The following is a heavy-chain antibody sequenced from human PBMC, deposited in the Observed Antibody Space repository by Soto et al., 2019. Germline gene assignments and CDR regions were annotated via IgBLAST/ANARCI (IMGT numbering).Heavy chain of an antibody. D-gene: IGHD1-26*01. J-gene: IGHJ4*02. V-gene: IGHV3-30*03. CDR3: ARGGEWELTRFGPSDY. CDR2: ISYGGSNK. CDR1: GFTFSSYS. Sequence: GGSLRLSCAASGFTFSSYSMNWVRQAPGKGLEWVAVISYGGSNKYYADSVKGRFTISRDNSKNTLYLQMDSLRAEDAAVYYCARGGEWELTRFGPSDYWGQGIPVTVSS.